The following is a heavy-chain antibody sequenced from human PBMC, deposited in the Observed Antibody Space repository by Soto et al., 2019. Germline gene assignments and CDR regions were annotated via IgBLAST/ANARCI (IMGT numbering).Heavy chain of an antibody. V-gene: IGHV3-33*01. Sequence: QVQLVESGGGVVQPGTSLRLSCAASGFTFSRHGRHWVRQTPGKGLEWLAVILNDASGHWYADSVKGRFTISRDNFENTLYLQMNGLRREDTAMYYCARDDDYSDNGFDYWGQGTLVIVSS. D-gene: IGHD4-17*01. J-gene: IGHJ4*02. CDR3: ARDDDYSDNGFDY. CDR2: ILNDASGH. CDR1: GFTFSRHG.